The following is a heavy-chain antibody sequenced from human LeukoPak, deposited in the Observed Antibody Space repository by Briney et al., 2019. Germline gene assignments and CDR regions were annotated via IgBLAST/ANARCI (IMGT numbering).Heavy chain of an antibody. D-gene: IGHD3-22*01. Sequence: ASVKVSCKASGYTFTGYYIHWVRQAPGQGLEWMGIINPSGGSTSYAQKFQGRVTMTRDTSTSTVYMELSSLRSEDTAVYYCARDQPTYYYDSSGYSADYWGQGTLVTVSS. J-gene: IGHJ4*02. V-gene: IGHV1-46*01. CDR3: ARDQPTYYYDSSGYSADY. CDR2: INPSGGST. CDR1: GYTFTGYY.